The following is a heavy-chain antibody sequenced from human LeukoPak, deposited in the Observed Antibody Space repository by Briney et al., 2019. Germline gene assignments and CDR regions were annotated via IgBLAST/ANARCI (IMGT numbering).Heavy chain of an antibody. Sequence: ASVKVSCKASGYTFTSYDINWVRQATGQGLEWMGWMNPNSGNTGYAQKFQGRVTMTRNTSISTAYMELSSLRSEDTAVYYCARARFYVPPLFDYWGQGTLVTVSS. CDR1: GYTFTSYD. CDR3: ARARFYVPPLFDY. CDR2: MNPNSGNT. J-gene: IGHJ4*02. V-gene: IGHV1-8*01. D-gene: IGHD2/OR15-2a*01.